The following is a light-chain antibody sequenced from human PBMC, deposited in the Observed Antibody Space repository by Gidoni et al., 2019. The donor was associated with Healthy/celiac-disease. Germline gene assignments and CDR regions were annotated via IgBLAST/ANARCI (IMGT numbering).Light chain of an antibody. CDR3: QQYGSSPTT. J-gene: IGKJ4*01. CDR2: DAS. Sequence: EIVLPQSPATLSLSPGERATLSCGASQSVSSSYLAWYQQKPGLAPRLLNYDASSRATGIPDRVSGSGSGTDFTLTISRLEPEDFAVYYCQQYGSSPTTVGGGTKVEIK. V-gene: IGKV3D-20*01. CDR1: QSVSSSY.